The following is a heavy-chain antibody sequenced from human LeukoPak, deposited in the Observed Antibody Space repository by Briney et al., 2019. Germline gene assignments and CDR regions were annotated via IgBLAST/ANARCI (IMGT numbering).Heavy chain of an antibody. V-gene: IGHV4-39*07. Sequence: PSETLSLTCTVSGGSISSSSYYWGWIRQPPGKGLEWIGSIYYSGSTYYNPSLKSRVSISIDTSKNQFSLRLTSVTAADTAVYYCARDRRRRGYYFDYWGQGTLVTVSS. CDR2: IYYSGST. CDR1: GGSISSSSYY. CDR3: ARDRRRRGYYFDY. D-gene: IGHD2-15*01. J-gene: IGHJ4*02.